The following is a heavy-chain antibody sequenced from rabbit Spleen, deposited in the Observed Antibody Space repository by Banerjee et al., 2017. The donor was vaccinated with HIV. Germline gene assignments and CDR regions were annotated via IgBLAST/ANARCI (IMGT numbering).Heavy chain of an antibody. J-gene: IGHJ4*01. Sequence: QSLEESGGDLVKPGASLTLTCTASGVSFSSSYYMCWVRQAPGKGLECIACIYADRSGSTYYANWAKGRFTISKTSSTTVTLQMISLTAADTATYFCARDDTGDGVFNWNLWGPGTLVTVS. CDR3: ARDDTGDGVFNWNL. V-gene: IGHV1S40*01. CDR1: GVSFSSSYY. D-gene: IGHD2-1*01. CDR2: IYADRSGST.